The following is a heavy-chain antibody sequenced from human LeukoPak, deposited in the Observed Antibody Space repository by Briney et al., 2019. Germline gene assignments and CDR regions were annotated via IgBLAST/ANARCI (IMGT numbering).Heavy chain of an antibody. D-gene: IGHD6-6*01. Sequence: PSETLSLTCTVSGGSISNTNYYWAWIRQPPGRGLEWIGSIYYTGTTFDNPSLKSRVTLSVDTSKNQFSLRLTSVTAADTAVYYCARHSAGIAARRAPFDYWGQGTLVTVSS. CDR2: IYYTGTT. J-gene: IGHJ4*02. CDR3: ARHSAGIAARRAPFDY. V-gene: IGHV4-39*01. CDR1: GGSISNTNYY.